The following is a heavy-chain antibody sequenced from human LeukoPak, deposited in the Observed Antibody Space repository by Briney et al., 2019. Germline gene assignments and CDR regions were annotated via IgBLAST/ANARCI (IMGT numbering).Heavy chain of an antibody. Sequence: GGSLRLSCAASGFTFRSFWMSWVRQAPGKRVEWVANIKEDGSDKNYVDSVKGRFTISRDNTKSSVFLQMNSLRDEDTAVYFCARDRGYDTFDYWGQGTLVTVSS. V-gene: IGHV3-7*01. CDR3: ARDRGYDTFDY. D-gene: IGHD5-12*01. J-gene: IGHJ4*02. CDR1: GFTFRSFW. CDR2: IKEDGSDK.